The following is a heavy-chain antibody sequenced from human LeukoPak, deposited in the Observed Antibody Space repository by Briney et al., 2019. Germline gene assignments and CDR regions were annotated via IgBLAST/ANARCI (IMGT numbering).Heavy chain of an antibody. Sequence: GGSLRLSCAASGFTFSSYAMHWVRQAPGKGLEYVSAISSNGGSTYYANSVKGRFTISRDNSKNTLYLQMGSVRAEDMAVYYCAREPLQRGYYYYYYMDVWGKGTTVTVSS. CDR3: AREPLQRGYYYYYYMDV. J-gene: IGHJ6*03. D-gene: IGHD4-11*01. CDR1: GFTFSSYA. V-gene: IGHV3-64*01. CDR2: ISSNGGST.